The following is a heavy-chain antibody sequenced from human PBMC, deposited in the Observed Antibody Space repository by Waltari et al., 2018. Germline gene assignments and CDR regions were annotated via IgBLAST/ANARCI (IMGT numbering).Heavy chain of an antibody. D-gene: IGHD3-16*02. V-gene: IGHV4-59*11. CDR1: GGSISSHY. Sequence: QVQLQESGPGLVKPSETLSLTCTVSGGSISSHYWRWIRQPPGKGLEWIGYIYYSGSTNYNPSLKSRVTISVDTSKNQFSLKLSSVTAADTAVYYCARGVRGDYIWGSYRYDIYYFDYWGQGTLVTVSS. CDR2: IYYSGST. J-gene: IGHJ4*02. CDR3: ARGVRGDYIWGSYRYDIYYFDY.